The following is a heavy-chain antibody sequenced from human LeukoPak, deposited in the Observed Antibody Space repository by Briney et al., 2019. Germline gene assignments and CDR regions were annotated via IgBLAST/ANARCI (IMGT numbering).Heavy chain of an antibody. J-gene: IGHJ4*02. D-gene: IGHD2-2*01. CDR2: ICDSETT. V-gene: IGHV4-59*12. CDR1: GGSITRNY. Sequence: SETLSLTCTVSGGSITRNYWNWIRQPPGKGLEWIGNICDSETTNYNPSLKSRVSISVDTSKNLLSLKLSSVTAADTAVYYCARVGDQGYCSSTSCYSFDYWGQGTLVTVSS. CDR3: ARVGDQGYCSSTSCYSFDY.